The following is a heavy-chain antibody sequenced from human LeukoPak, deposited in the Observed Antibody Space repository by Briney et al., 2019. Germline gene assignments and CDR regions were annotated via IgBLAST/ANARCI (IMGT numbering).Heavy chain of an antibody. CDR1: GGSISGYY. J-gene: IGHJ4*02. CDR3: ARAPVPAAIPPYGFFDY. D-gene: IGHD2-2*02. CDR2: IYYSGST. Sequence: SETLSLTCTVSGGSISGYYWSWIRQPPGKGLEWIGYIYYSGSTDYNPSLKSRVTISVDTSKNQFSLKLSSVTAADTAVYYCARAPVPAAIPPYGFFDYWGQGTLVTVSS. V-gene: IGHV4-59*01.